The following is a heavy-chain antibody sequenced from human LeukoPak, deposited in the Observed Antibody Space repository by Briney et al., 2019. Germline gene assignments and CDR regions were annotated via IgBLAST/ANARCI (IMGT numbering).Heavy chain of an antibody. V-gene: IGHV5-51*01. Sequence: GESLKISCXGSGYSFTSYWSGWVRQMPGKGPEWMGIIYPGDSDTRYSPSFQGQVTISAEKSISTAYLQWSSLKASDTALYYCASRKKGMATAGFDYWGQGTLVTVSS. CDR1: GYSFTSYW. CDR2: IYPGDSDT. J-gene: IGHJ4*02. CDR3: ASRKKGMATAGFDY. D-gene: IGHD5-24*01.